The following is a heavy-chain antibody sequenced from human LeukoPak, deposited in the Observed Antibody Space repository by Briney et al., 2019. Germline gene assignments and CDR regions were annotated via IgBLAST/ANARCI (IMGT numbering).Heavy chain of an antibody. CDR2: VFHSGTT. D-gene: IGHD5-24*01. J-gene: IGHJ3*02. Sequence: SETLSLTCNVSGDSLTSHFWSRIRQTPGKGLEWIAYVFHSGTTKYSPSPKSRVTISLDTSKKQFHLRLASVTAADTAVYYCARRMATGTDAFDIWGRGTMVSVSS. CDR1: GDSLTSHF. V-gene: IGHV4-59*08. CDR3: ARRMATGTDAFDI.